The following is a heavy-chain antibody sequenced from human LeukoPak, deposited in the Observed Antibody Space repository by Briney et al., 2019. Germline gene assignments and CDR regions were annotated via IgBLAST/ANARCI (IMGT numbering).Heavy chain of an antibody. D-gene: IGHD6-13*01. J-gene: IGHJ6*03. CDR2: IYYSGST. CDR1: GGSISSSSYY. V-gene: IGHV4-39*07. CDR3: ASLSISSSWTADYYYYMDV. Sequence: SETLSLTCTVSGGSISSSSYYWGWIRQPPGKGLEWIGSIYYSGSTYYNPSLKSRVTISVDTSKNQFSLKLSSVTAADTAVYYCASLSISSSWTADYYYYMDVWGKGTTVTVSS.